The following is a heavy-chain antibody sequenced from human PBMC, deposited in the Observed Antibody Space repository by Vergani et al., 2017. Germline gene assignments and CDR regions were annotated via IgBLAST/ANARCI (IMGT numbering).Heavy chain of an antibody. CDR3: ARRRDTAMVDDAFDI. J-gene: IGHJ3*02. CDR1: GYSISSGYY. D-gene: IGHD5-18*01. CDR2: IYHSGST. Sequence: QVQLQESGPGLVKPSETLSLTCAVSGYSISSGYYWCWIRPPPVKGLEWIGSIYHSGSTYYNPSLKSRVTISVDTSKNQFSLKLSSVTAAATAVYYCARRRDTAMVDDAFDIWGQGTMVTVSS. V-gene: IGHV4-38-2*01.